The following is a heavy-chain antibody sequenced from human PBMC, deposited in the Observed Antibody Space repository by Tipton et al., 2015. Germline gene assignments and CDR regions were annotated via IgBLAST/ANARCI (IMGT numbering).Heavy chain of an antibody. CDR3: ARSHMTMVVLLITGPRYYTMDV. J-gene: IGHJ6*02. D-gene: IGHD3-22*01. CDR1: GYTFTTKY. V-gene: IGHV1-46*01. CDR2: IDPSGGKT. Sequence: QLVQSGAEVKKPGASVNLSCKASGYTFTTKYLHWVRQAPGQGLEWMGIIDPSGGKTNYAQKFQGRVTMTRDTSTSTVYMELSSLRSEDTAVYHCARSHMTMVVLLITGPRYYTMDVWGQGTTVTVSS.